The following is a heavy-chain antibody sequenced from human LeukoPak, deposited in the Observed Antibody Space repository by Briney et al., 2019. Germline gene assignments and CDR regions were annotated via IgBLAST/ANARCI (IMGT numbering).Heavy chain of an antibody. CDR3: ARDLGGSGVLDY. J-gene: IGHJ4*02. D-gene: IGHD2-15*01. V-gene: IGHV3-30-3*01. Sequence: GGSLRLSCAASGFTFSSYTMHWVRQAPGKGLEWVAVISYDGSNKYYADSVKGRFTISRDNSKNTLYQQMNSLRAEDTAVYYCARDLGGSGVLDYWGQGTLVTVSS. CDR2: ISYDGSNK. CDR1: GFTFSSYT.